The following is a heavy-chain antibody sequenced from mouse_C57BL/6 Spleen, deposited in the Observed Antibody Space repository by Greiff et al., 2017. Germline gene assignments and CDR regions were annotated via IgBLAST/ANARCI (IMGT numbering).Heavy chain of an antibody. J-gene: IGHJ2*01. CDR3: AREEPYDYDDSVDY. D-gene: IGHD2-4*01. Sequence: QVHVKQSGAELAKPGASVKLSCKASGYTFTSYWMHWVKQRPGQGLEWIGYINPSSGYTKYNQKFKDKATLTADKSSSTAYMQLGSLTYEDSSVYYCAREEPYDYDDSVDYWGQGTTRTVSS. V-gene: IGHV1-7*01. CDR1: GYTFTSYW. CDR2: INPSSGYT.